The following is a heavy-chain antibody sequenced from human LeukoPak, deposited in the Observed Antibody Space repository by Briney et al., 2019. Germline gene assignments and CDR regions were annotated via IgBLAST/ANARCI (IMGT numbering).Heavy chain of an antibody. Sequence: ASVKVSCKASGYTFTGYYMHWVRQAPGQGLEWMGWINPNSGGTNYAQKFQGRVTMTRDTSISTAYMELSRLRSGDTAVYYCALGMDYYDSSGYSIDYWGQGTLVTVSS. V-gene: IGHV1-2*02. CDR2: INPNSGGT. D-gene: IGHD3-22*01. CDR3: ALGMDYYDSSGYSIDY. CDR1: GYTFTGYY. J-gene: IGHJ4*02.